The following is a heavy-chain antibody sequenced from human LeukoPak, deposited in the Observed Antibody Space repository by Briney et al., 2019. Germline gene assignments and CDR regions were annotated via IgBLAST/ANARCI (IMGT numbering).Heavy chain of an antibody. CDR2: ITSNGDKT. CDR3: ARGGATTLFDY. J-gene: IGHJ4*02. D-gene: IGHD1-26*01. V-gene: IGHV3-64*01. Sequence: PGGSLRLSCAASGFTFSSYAMHWVRQAPGKGLEYVSAITSNGDKTYYGNSVKGRFTISRDNSKNTLYLQMGSLSIEDVAVYYFARGGATTLFDYWGQGTLVTGSP. CDR1: GFTFSSYA.